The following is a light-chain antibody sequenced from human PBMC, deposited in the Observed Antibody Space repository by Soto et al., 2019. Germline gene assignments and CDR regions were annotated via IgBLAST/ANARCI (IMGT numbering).Light chain of an antibody. CDR3: QPYYSYPRFT. CDR2: AAS. V-gene: IGKV1-8*01. CDR1: QGISSY. J-gene: IGKJ3*01. Sequence: AIRMTQSPSSFSASTGDRVTITCRASQGISSYLAWYQQKPGKAPKLLIYAASTLQSGVPSRFSGSGSGTGFTLTISCLQSEDCATYYCQPYYSYPRFTFGPGTKVDIK.